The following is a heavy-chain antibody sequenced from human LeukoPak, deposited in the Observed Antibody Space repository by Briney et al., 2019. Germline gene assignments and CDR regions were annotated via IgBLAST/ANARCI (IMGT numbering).Heavy chain of an antibody. V-gene: IGHV1-69*13. CDR3: ARWVVAAGHFDY. CDR1: GGTFSSYA. Sequence: SVKVSCKASGGTFSSYAISWVRQAPGQGLEWMGGIIPILGTANYAQKFQGRVTITADESASTAYMELSSLKSEDTAVYYCARWVVAAGHFDYWGQGTLVTVSS. CDR2: IIPILGTA. D-gene: IGHD6-13*01. J-gene: IGHJ4*02.